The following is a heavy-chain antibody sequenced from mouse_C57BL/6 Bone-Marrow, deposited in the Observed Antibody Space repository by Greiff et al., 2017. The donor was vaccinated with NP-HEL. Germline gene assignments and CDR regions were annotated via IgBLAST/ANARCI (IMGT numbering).Heavy chain of an antibody. CDR2: IDPETGGT. J-gene: IGHJ3*01. CDR1: GYTFTDYE. D-gene: IGHD2-3*01. V-gene: IGHV1-15*01. CDR3: TRQGYYVTWFAY. Sequence: VKVVESGAELVRPGASVTLSCKASGYTFTDYEMHWVKQTPVHGLEWIGAIDPETGGTAYNQKFKGKAILTADKSSSTAYMELRSLTSEDSAVYYCTRQGYYVTWFAYWGQGTLVTVSA.